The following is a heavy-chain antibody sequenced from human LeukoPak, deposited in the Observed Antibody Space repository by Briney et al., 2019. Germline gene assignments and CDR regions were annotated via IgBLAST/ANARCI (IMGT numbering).Heavy chain of an antibody. Sequence: SETLSLTCTVSGGSISSYYWSWFRQPPGKGLEWIGYIYYSGSTNYNPSLKSRVTISVDTSKNQFSLKLSSVTAADTAEYYCARFRLDGIAAPNWGQGTLVTVSS. CDR3: ARFRLDGIAAPN. CDR1: GGSISSYY. V-gene: IGHV4-59*01. D-gene: IGHD6-6*01. CDR2: IYYSGST. J-gene: IGHJ4*02.